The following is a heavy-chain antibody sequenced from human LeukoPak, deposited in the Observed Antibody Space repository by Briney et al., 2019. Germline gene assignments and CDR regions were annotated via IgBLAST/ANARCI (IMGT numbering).Heavy chain of an antibody. J-gene: IGHJ4*02. Sequence: ASVKVSCKASGYTFTNYDMHWVRQAPGQRLEWMGWINVGKGSTKYSEKFRGRVTMTRDTSASTVYMELSSLRSEDTAIYYCARDKAGPDYWGQGTLVTVSS. CDR2: INVGKGST. V-gene: IGHV1-3*01. CDR1: GYTFTNYD. D-gene: IGHD6-19*01. CDR3: ARDKAGPDY.